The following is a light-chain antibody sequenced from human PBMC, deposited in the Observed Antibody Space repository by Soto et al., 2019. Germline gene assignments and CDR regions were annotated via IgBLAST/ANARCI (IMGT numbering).Light chain of an antibody. V-gene: IGLV1-51*01. CDR1: SSNIGNNY. CDR3: GTWDSSLSPHVV. Sequence: QSVLTQPPSVSAAPGQKVTISCSGSSSNIGNNYVSWYQQLPGTAPKLLIYDNNKRRSGIPDRFSGSKSGTSATLGITGLQTGDEADYYCGTWDSSLSPHVVFGGGTKLTVL. CDR2: DNN. J-gene: IGLJ2*01.